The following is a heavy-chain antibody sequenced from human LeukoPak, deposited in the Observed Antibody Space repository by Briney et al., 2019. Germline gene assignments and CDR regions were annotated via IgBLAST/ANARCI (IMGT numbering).Heavy chain of an antibody. J-gene: IGHJ4*02. V-gene: IGHV4-34*01. D-gene: IGHD6-13*01. CDR3: ARAKRGYSSSWTLTYYFDH. CDR1: GGSSSDYY. Sequence: PSETLSLTCAVYGGSSSDYYWNWIRQPPGRGLEWIGEVNHSGSTNYNPSLKSRVTISVDTFKNQFSLRLTSVTAADTAVYYCARAKRGYSSSWTLTYYFDHWGRGTLVTVSS. CDR2: VNHSGST.